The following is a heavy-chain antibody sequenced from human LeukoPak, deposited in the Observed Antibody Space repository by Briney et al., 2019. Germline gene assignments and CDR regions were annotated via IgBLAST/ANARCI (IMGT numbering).Heavy chain of an antibody. J-gene: IGHJ4*02. D-gene: IGHD5-24*01. CDR1: GFTFSSHW. CDR2: IKLDGSEK. Sequence: PGGSLRLSCAASGFTFSSHWMSWVHQAPGKGLEWVANIKLDGSEKYYVDSVKGRFTISRDNGKNSLYLQMNSLRAEDTAVYFCARIGMATISYFDYWGQGTLVTVSS. CDR3: ARIGMATISYFDY. V-gene: IGHV3-7*01.